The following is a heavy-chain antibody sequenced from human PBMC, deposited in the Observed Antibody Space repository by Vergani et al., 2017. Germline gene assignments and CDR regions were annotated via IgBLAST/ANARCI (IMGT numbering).Heavy chain of an antibody. J-gene: IGHJ1*01. CDR2: ISYDGTQK. CDR1: GFTSSYYG. CDR3: ATKSCGTPGCQIGYFRE. Sequence: QVHLVESGGGVVQPGRSLRLSCVVSGFTSSYYGIHWVRQAPGKGLEWVAGISYDGTQKYYADSVKGRFTISRDNSKSTLYLQMNSLRTEDTAVYYCATKSCGTPGCQIGYFREWGQGTRVTVSS. V-gene: IGHV3-30*03. D-gene: IGHD1-1*01.